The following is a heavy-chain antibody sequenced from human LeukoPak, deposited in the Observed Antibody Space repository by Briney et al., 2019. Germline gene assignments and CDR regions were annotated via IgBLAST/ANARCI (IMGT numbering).Heavy chain of an antibody. Sequence: GGSLRLSCAASGFTFSSYTMSWVRQAPGKGLEWVSAISGSGGSTYYADSVKGRFTISRDNSKNTLYLQMNSLRAEDTAVYYCAALPQDYYIDYWGQGTLVTVSS. J-gene: IGHJ4*02. V-gene: IGHV3-23*01. CDR3: AALPQDYYIDY. CDR2: ISGSGGST. CDR1: GFTFSSYT.